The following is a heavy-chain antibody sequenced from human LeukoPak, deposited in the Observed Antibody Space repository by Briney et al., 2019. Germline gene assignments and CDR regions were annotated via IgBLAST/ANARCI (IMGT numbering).Heavy chain of an antibody. Sequence: GGSLRLSCAASGFTFSSYSMNWVRQAPGKGLEWVSSISSSSSYIYYADSVEDRFTISRDNAKNSLYLQMNSLRAEDTAVYYCARGIYSNSFDYWGQGTLVTVSS. CDR3: ARGIYSNSFDY. J-gene: IGHJ4*02. CDR1: GFTFSSYS. V-gene: IGHV3-21*01. CDR2: ISSSSSYI. D-gene: IGHD4-11*01.